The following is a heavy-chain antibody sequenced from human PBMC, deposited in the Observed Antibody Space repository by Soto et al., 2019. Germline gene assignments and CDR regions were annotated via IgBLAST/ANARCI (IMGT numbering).Heavy chain of an antibody. CDR1: GYTFRNFG. V-gene: IGHV1-18*01. CDR2: ISVYNANA. Sequence: QIQLLQSGAEVKKPGASVKVTCKASGYTFRNFGISWVRQAPGEGLEWMGWISVYNANANYAQKFQGRLTMTADTSTSTAYMELRSLRSDDTAVYYCARKNSYFDYWGQGTLVTVSS. CDR3: ARKNSYFDY. J-gene: IGHJ4*02.